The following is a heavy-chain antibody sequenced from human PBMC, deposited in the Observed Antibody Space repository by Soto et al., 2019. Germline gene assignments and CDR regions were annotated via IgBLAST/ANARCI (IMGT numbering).Heavy chain of an antibody. J-gene: IGHJ6*02. V-gene: IGHV3-33*01. CDR2: IWYGGSNK. D-gene: IGHD6-13*01. Sequence: PWGSLRLSCAASGFTFSSDGMHWVRQAPGKGLEWVAVIWYGGSNKYYADSVKGRFTISRDNSKNTLYLQMNSLRAEDTAVYYCARRCKQHLVTLYYYAMDVCGQG. CDR3: ARRCKQHLVTLYYYAMDV. CDR1: GFTFSSDG.